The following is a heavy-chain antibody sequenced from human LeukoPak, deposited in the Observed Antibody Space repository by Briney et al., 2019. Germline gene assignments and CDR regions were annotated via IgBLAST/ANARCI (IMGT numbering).Heavy chain of an antibody. Sequence: PSETLTLTCSVSGGSFSSFYWHWIRQPPGKGLEWIGYMSNSGSTKYNPSLKRRLTILLDTSKNHLCLRLSSVSAADTAVYYCARGNYDDSYAYGGDFDSWGQGTLVTVSS. CDR2: MSNSGST. CDR1: GGSFSSFY. V-gene: IGHV4-59*01. J-gene: IGHJ4*02. CDR3: ARGNYDDSYAYGGDFDS. D-gene: IGHD3-16*01.